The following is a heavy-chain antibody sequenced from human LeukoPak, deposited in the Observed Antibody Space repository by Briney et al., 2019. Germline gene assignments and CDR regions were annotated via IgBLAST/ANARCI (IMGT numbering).Heavy chain of an antibody. CDR3: ARDPLDSSGSLAGFDP. D-gene: IGHD3-22*01. CDR2: IYYSGST. CDR1: GGSISSGGYY. J-gene: IGHJ5*02. Sequence: SQTLSLTCTVSGGSISSGGYYWSWIRQHPGKGLEWIGYIYYSGSTYYNPSLKSRVTISVDTSKNQFSLKLSSVTAADTAVYYCARDPLDSSGSLAGFDPWGQGTLVTVSS. V-gene: IGHV4-31*03.